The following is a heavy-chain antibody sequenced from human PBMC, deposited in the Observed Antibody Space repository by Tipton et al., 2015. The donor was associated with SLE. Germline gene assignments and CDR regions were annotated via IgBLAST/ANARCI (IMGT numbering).Heavy chain of an antibody. V-gene: IGHV4-59*11. CDR3: ARGGRGIVVVPAAIDYYYYGMDV. CDR2: IYYSGST. J-gene: IGHJ6*02. Sequence: TLSLTCTVSGGSISSHYWSWIRQPPGKGLEWIGYIYYSGSTNYNPSLKSRVTISVDTSKNQFSLKLSSVTAADTAVYYCARGGRGIVVVPAAIDYYYYGMDVWVQGTTVTVSS. CDR1: GGSISSHY. D-gene: IGHD2-2*02.